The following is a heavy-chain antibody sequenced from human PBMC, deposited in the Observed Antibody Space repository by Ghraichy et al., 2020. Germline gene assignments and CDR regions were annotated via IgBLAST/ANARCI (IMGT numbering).Heavy chain of an antibody. D-gene: IGHD3-10*01. CDR3: ARHTPVRASNYGSTFYDYHTDG. Sequence: SQTLSLTCAVYGVSVSSNVYFWNWLRQSPGKGLEWIVYIAYHAYTTYNLSLAIRVTISVDTSTNHFYLRLTSMTAAAASVYYCARHTPVRASNYGSTFYDYHTDGRGHENAVIGS. V-gene: IGHV4-61*08. CDR1: GVSVSSNVYF. CDR2: IAYHAYT. J-gene: IGHJ6*01.